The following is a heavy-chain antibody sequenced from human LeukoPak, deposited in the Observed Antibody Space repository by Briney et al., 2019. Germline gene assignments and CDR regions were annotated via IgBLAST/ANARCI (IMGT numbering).Heavy chain of an antibody. CDR2: INPRGGST. Sequence: ASVKVSFKASGYTFTNYFMHWVRQAPGQGLEWMGIINPRGGSTGYAQKFQGRITMTTDMSTRTVYMELSSLESEDTAVYSCARRDCVGDCYSNWFDPWGQGTLVTVSS. CDR1: GYTFTNYF. D-gene: IGHD2-21*02. CDR3: ARRDCVGDCYSNWFDP. V-gene: IGHV1-46*01. J-gene: IGHJ5*02.